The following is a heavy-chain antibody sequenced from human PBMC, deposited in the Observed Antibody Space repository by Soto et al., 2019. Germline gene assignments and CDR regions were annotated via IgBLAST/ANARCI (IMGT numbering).Heavy chain of an antibody. Sequence: GGSLRLSCAASGFALSTSRMHWVRQAPGKGLVWVSHIDADGTTANYADSVKGRFTISRDHAMNTVYLQMNSLRAEDTAMYYCARDPRGNWNPNFDYWGQGTLVTVSS. CDR3: ARDPRGNWNPNFDY. J-gene: IGHJ4*02. V-gene: IGHV3-74*01. D-gene: IGHD1-1*01. CDR1: GFALSTSR. CDR2: IDADGTTA.